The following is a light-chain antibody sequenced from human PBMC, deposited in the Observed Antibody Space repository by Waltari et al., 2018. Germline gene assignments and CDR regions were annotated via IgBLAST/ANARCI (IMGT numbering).Light chain of an antibody. V-gene: IGLV1-44*01. CDR2: SND. CDR3: AAWDDSLLGV. CDR1: SSNIGGNM. Sequence: QSVLTQPPSASGTPGQRVTISGSGSSSNIGGNMVNWYQHLPGTAPKRLIYSNDQRPAGFPDRFSGSKSGTSAYLAISGLHSEDEAEYYCAAWDDSLLGVFGGGTKLTVL. J-gene: IGLJ3*02.